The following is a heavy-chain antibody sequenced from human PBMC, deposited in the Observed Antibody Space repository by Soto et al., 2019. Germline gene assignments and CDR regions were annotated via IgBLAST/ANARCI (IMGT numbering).Heavy chain of an antibody. J-gene: IGHJ4*02. CDR2: IYYSGST. V-gene: IGHV4-31*03. CDR3: AREWRDYYFDY. CDR1: GGSISSGGYY. Sequence: QVQLQESGPGLVKPSQILSLTCIVSGGSISSGGYYWSWIRQHPGKGLEWIGYIYYSGSTYYNPSLQSRVTIAVDTSKNQFSLKLSSVTAADTAVYYCAREWRDYYFDYWGQGTLVTVSS.